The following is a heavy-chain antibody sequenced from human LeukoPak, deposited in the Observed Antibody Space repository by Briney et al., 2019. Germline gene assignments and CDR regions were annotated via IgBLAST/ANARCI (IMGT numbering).Heavy chain of an antibody. CDR3: ARESGDYGDFDP. D-gene: IGHD4-17*01. Sequence: SVKVSCKASGGTFSSYAISWVRQAPGQGLEWMGGIIPIFGTANYAQKFQGRVTITADESTSTAYMELSSLRSEDTAVYYCARESGDYGDFDPWGQGTLVTVSS. J-gene: IGHJ5*02. V-gene: IGHV1-69*13. CDR2: IIPIFGTA. CDR1: GGTFSSYA.